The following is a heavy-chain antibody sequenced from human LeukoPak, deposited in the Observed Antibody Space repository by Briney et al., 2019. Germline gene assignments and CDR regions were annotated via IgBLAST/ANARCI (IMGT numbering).Heavy chain of an antibody. CDR1: GGSISSGSHY. Sequence: SETLSLTCTVSGGSISSGSHYWGWIRQPPGKGLEWIGSIYYSGTTYYNPSVKSRVTISLDKSKDQFSLKLNFVTAADTAVYYCARQDLAVSGIDYWGQGTLVTVSS. CDR2: IYYSGTT. J-gene: IGHJ4*02. D-gene: IGHD6-19*01. CDR3: ARQDLAVSGIDY. V-gene: IGHV4-39*01.